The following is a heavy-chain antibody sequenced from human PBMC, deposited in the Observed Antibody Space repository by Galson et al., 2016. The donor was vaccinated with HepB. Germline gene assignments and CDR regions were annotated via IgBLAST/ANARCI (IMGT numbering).Heavy chain of an antibody. J-gene: IGHJ4*02. CDR1: GGSISSSTYY. V-gene: IGHV4-39*07. Sequence: LSLTCIDSGGSISSSTYYWGWIRQPPGKGLDWIGSIYYSGTTYYNPSLTSRVTISVDKSKNQVSLKLSSVIAADTAVYYCARGFGGGGLGYWGQGTLVTVSS. CDR2: IYYSGTT. CDR3: ARGFGGGGLGY. D-gene: IGHD3-16*01.